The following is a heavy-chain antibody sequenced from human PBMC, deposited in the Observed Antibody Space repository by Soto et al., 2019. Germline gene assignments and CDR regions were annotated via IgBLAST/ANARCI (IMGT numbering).Heavy chain of an antibody. CDR2: INSSGGSP. D-gene: IGHD3-3*01. V-gene: IGHV1-46*01. CDR1: GDSFTNYY. CDR3: AGERNYDFWSGYSSYGMDV. Sequence: QVQLIQSGAEVRKPGASVKVSCKASGDSFTNYYFHWVRQAPGQSLEWMGIINSSGGSPTYAQKFLGRVTMTRDTYTSKVYMELSSLKSEDTAVYYCAGERNYDFWSGYSSYGMDVWGQGTTVSVSS. J-gene: IGHJ6*02.